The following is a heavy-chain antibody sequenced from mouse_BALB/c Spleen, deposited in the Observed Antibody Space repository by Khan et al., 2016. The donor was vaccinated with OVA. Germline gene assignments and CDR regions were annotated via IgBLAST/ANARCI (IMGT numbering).Heavy chain of an antibody. CDR3: ARRGQRWDFDY. Sequence: VQLQQSGAELAKPGASVKMSCKASGYTFINYWILWVKQRPGQGLEWIGYINPSTGYTEYNQNFKDNATLTADKSSSTAYMQLSSLTSEDSAVYYCARRGQRWDFDYWGQGTTLTVSS. J-gene: IGHJ2*01. CDR2: INPSTGYT. D-gene: IGHD1-1*01. V-gene: IGHV1-7*01. CDR1: GYTFINYW.